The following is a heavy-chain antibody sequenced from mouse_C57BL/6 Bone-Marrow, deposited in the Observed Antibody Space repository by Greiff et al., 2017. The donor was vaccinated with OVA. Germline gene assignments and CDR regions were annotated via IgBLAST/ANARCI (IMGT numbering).Heavy chain of an antibody. Sequence: VQLQQSGAELVRPGSSVKLSCKASGYTFTSYWMHWVKQRPIQGLEWIGNIDPSDSETHYNQKFKDKATLTVDKSSSTAYMQLSSLTSEDSAVYYCARSYGYDPAWFAYWGQGTLVTVSA. CDR3: ARSYGYDPAWFAY. J-gene: IGHJ3*01. D-gene: IGHD2-2*01. V-gene: IGHV1-52*01. CDR1: GYTFTSYW. CDR2: IDPSDSET.